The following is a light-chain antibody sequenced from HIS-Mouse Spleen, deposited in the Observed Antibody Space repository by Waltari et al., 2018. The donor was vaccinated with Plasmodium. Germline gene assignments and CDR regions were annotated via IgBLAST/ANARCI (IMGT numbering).Light chain of an antibody. V-gene: IGLV3-10*01. J-gene: IGLJ3*02. Sequence: SYELTQPPSVSVSPGQTARLTCAGAALPTKSAYLYQQKSGQAPVLVIYEDSKRPSGIPERFSGSSSGTMATLTISGAQVEDEADYYCYSTDSSGNHRVFGGGTKLTVL. CDR3: YSTDSSGNHRV. CDR2: EDS. CDR1: ALPTKS.